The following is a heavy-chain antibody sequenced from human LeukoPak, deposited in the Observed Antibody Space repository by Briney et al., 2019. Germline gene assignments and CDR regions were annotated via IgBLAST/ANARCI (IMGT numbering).Heavy chain of an antibody. V-gene: IGHV3-74*01. CDR1: GFTFTTFR. D-gene: IGHD3-22*01. CDR2: INHDGSST. J-gene: IGHJ4*02. Sequence: GGSLRLSCATSGFTFTTFRMHWVRQAPGKGLVWVSRINHDGSSTNYVDSVKGRFTISRDNAKNTVYLQMNSLRAEDTAVYYCVRDWGYDSSGYWQKYFDTWGQGTLVTVSS. CDR3: VRDWGYDSSGYWQKYFDT.